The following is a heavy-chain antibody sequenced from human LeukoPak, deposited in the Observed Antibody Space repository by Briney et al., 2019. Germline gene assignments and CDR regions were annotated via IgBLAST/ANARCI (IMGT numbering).Heavy chain of an antibody. Sequence: GGSLRLSCAASGFTFSSYAMSWVRQAPGKGLEWVSAISGSGGSIYYADSVKGRFTISRDNSKNTLYLQMNSLRAEDTAVYYCAKDFRKYSNGPDYWGQGTLVTVSS. D-gene: IGHD6-19*01. CDR1: GFTFSSYA. CDR2: ISGSGGSI. V-gene: IGHV3-23*01. CDR3: AKDFRKYSNGPDY. J-gene: IGHJ4*02.